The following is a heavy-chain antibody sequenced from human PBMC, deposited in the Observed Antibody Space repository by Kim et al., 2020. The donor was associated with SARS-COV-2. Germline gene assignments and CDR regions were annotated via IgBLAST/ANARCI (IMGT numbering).Heavy chain of an antibody. CDR2: LRGDSSAS. J-gene: IGHJ4*01. CDR1: GFSFGTHA. Sequence: GGSLRLSCAASGFSFGTHAMSWVRQAPGKGLEWVSTLRGDSSASNYADSVKGRFTISRDNSKNTVYLQMDSLRAEDTAIYYCAKRGHDYSNYGAVYF. D-gene: IGHD4-4*01. CDR3: AKRGHDYSNYGAVYF. V-gene: IGHV3-23*01.